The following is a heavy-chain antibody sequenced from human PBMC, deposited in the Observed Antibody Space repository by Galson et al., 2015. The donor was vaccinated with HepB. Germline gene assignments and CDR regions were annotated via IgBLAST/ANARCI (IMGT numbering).Heavy chain of an antibody. V-gene: IGHV3-49*03. Sequence: SLRLSCAASGFTFGDYAMSWFRQAPGKGLEWVGFIRSTPSGGTTEYAASVKGRFTISRDDSKSIAYLQMNSLKTEDTAVYYCTRREREQYQIEYWGQGTLVTVSS. CDR2: IRSTPSGGTT. CDR3: TRREREQYQIEY. D-gene: IGHD4-11*01. J-gene: IGHJ4*02. CDR1: GFTFGDYA.